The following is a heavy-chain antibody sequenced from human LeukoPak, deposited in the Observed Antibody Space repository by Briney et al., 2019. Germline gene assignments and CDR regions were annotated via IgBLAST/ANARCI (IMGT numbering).Heavy chain of an antibody. CDR1: GFTFSNYT. D-gene: IGHD3-22*01. V-gene: IGHV3-30*04. CDR2: ISYDGGKK. Sequence: GGSLRLSCAASGFTFSNYTMHWVRQAPGKGLEWVAVISYDGGKKYYADSVKGRFTISRDNSKNTLYLRMNSLRIEDTAVYYCARVVYYYDSSGYPNAFDMWGQGTMVTVSS. CDR3: ARVVYYYDSSGYPNAFDM. J-gene: IGHJ3*02.